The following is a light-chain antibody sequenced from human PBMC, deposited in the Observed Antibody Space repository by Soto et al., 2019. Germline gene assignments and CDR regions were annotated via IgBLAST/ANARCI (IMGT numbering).Light chain of an antibody. CDR3: QQYNNWPPIT. V-gene: IGKV3-15*01. Sequence: ETVMTQSPATLSVSPGERATLSCRASQSVRSNLAWYQQKPGQAPRLLIYDASTRSTGVPARFSGSGSGTEFTLTISSLPSEDFAVYYCQQYNNWPPITFGQGTRLDIK. CDR2: DAS. CDR1: QSVRSN. J-gene: IGKJ5*01.